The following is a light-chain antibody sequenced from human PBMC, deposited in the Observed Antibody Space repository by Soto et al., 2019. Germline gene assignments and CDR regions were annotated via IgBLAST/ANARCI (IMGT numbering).Light chain of an antibody. CDR1: QSVSSD. CDR2: GAS. CDR3: QQRNDWPFT. J-gene: IGKJ3*01. V-gene: IGKV3-11*01. Sequence: EIVLTQSPATLALSPGERATLSCRASQSVSSDLAWYQQKLGQAPRLLIYGASNRATGIPARFSGSGSGTDFTLTISSLEPEDFGLYYCQQRNDWPFTFGPGTKVEIK.